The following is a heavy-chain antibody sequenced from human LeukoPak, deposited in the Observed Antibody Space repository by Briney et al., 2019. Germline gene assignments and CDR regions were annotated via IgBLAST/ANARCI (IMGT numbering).Heavy chain of an antibody. Sequence: GGSLRLSCAASGFTFSSYGMHWVRQAPGKGLECVAVISYDGSNKYYADSVKGRFTTSRDNSKNTLYLQMNSLRAEDTAVYHCAKDKELALDYWGQGTLVTVSS. CDR3: AKDKELALDY. J-gene: IGHJ4*02. CDR1: GFTFSSYG. CDR2: ISYDGSNK. D-gene: IGHD1-26*01. V-gene: IGHV3-30*18.